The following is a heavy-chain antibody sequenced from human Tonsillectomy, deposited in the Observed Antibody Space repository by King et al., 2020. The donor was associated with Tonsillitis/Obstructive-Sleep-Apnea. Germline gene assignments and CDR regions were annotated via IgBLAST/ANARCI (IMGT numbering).Heavy chain of an antibody. CDR3: ATLPGV. D-gene: IGHD2-2*01. CDR1: GFTFSRSW. Sequence: VQLVESGGGLVQPGGSLRLSCAASGFTFSRSWMHWVRQGPGKGLVWVSRIRSDGTAANYADSVRGRFTISRDNAKNTLYLQMDSLRAEDTAVYYCATLPGVWGKGTTVTVSS. CDR2: IRSDGTAA. J-gene: IGHJ6*04. V-gene: IGHV3-74*01.